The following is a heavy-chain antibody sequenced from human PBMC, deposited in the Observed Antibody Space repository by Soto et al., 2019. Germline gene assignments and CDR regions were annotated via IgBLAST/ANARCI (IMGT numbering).Heavy chain of an antibody. Sequence: SETLSLTCTVSGGSISSGDYYWSWIRQPPGKGLEWIGYIYYSENTYYNPSLKSRVTILLDTSKNQFSLNLSSVTAADTAVYYCARDRAAVARKFDYWGPGTLVTVSS. V-gene: IGHV4-30-4*01. CDR1: GGSISSGDYY. CDR3: ARDRAAVARKFDY. J-gene: IGHJ4*02. D-gene: IGHD6-13*01. CDR2: IYYSENT.